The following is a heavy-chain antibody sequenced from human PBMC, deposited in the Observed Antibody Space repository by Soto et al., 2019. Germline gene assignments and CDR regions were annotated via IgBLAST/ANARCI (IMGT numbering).Heavy chain of an antibody. D-gene: IGHD6-19*01. CDR1: GFTFSSYA. J-gene: IGHJ4*02. CDR3: AKGSSGWGLFDY. Sequence: EVQLLESGGGLVQPGGSLRLSCAASGFTFSSYAMSWVRQAPGKGLEWVSAISGSGASTYYADSVKGRFTISRDNSKNTLYLQMNSRRADDTAVYYCAKGSSGWGLFDYWGQGTLVTVSS. CDR2: ISGSGAST. V-gene: IGHV3-23*01.